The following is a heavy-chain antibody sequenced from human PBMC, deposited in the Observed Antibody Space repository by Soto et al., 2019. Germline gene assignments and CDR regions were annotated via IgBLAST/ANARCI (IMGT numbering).Heavy chain of an antibody. V-gene: IGHV3-30-3*01. J-gene: IGHJ6*02. CDR2: ISYDGSNK. Sequence: PGGSLRFSCAASGFTFSSYAMHWVRQAPGKGLEWVAVISYDGSNKYYADSVKGRFTISRDNSKNTLYLQMNSLRAEDTAVYYCARDSNYDYVWGSLSDGMDVWGQGTTVTVSS. CDR1: GFTFSSYA. CDR3: ARDSNYDYVWGSLSDGMDV. D-gene: IGHD3-16*01.